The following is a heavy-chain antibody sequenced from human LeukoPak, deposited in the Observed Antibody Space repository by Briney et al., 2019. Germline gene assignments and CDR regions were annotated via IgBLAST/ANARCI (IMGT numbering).Heavy chain of an antibody. J-gene: IGHJ6*03. CDR1: GVSISSSNSY. CDR3: ARTTEAHSWRTRYYDYYMDV. Sequence: SETLSLTCTVSGVSISSSNSYWGWIRQPPGKGLEWIGSIYYTGNTNYNPSLKSRVTISVDTSKNQFSLKLSSVTAADTAVYYCARTTEAHSWRTRYYDYYMDVWGKGTTVTVSS. V-gene: IGHV4-39*07. D-gene: IGHD6-13*01. CDR2: IYYTGNT.